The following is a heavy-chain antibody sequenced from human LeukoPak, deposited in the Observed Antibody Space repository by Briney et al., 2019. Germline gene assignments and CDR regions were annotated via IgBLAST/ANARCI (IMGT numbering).Heavy chain of an antibody. Sequence: GGSLRLSCAASGFTFNSYGLHWVRQAPGKGLEWVAVISYDGSNKHYADSVKGRFTSSRDNSKSTLYLQMNSLRAEDTAVYYCAKDIAAAGSTDDYWGQGTLVTVSS. D-gene: IGHD6-13*01. CDR3: AKDIAAAGSTDDY. CDR1: GFTFNSYG. V-gene: IGHV3-30*18. J-gene: IGHJ4*02. CDR2: ISYDGSNK.